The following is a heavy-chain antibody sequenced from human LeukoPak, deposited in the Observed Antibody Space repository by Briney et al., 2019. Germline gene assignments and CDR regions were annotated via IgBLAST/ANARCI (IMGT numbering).Heavy chain of an antibody. D-gene: IGHD3-16*01. CDR1: GFTFSTNA. Sequence: GGSLRLSCLTSGFTFSTNAMSWVRQAPGKGLEWISGISGSGASTYYADSVTGRFTISRDNSRNTLYLQMNSLRGDDTAVYYCARNQQLGGHSYYYYGMDVWGQGTTVTVSS. CDR2: ISGSGAST. CDR3: ARNQQLGGHSYYYYGMDV. V-gene: IGHV3-23*01. J-gene: IGHJ6*02.